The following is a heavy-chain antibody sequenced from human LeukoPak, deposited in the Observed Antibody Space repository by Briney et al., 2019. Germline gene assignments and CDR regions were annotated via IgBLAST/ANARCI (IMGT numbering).Heavy chain of an antibody. V-gene: IGHV3-30*03. CDR3: ARGVSDIVVVPVAYYFDY. CDR2: ISYDGSNK. J-gene: IGHJ4*02. Sequence: GGSLRLSCAASGFTFSSYGMHWVRQAPGKGLEWVAVISYDGSNKYYADSVKGRFTISRDNSKNTLYLQMNSLRAEDTAVYYCARGVSDIVVVPVAYYFDYWGQGTLVTVSS. D-gene: IGHD2-2*01. CDR1: GFTFSSYG.